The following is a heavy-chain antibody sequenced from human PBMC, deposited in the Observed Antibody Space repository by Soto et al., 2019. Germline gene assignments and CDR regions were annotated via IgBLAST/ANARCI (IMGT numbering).Heavy chain of an antibody. CDR3: AKDDSSGYARYWYFDL. Sequence: GGSLRLSCAASGFTFSSYAMSWVRQAPGKGLEWVSAITGSGGSTYYADSVKGRFTISRDNSKNTLYLQMNSLRAEDTAVYYCAKDDSSGYARYWYFDLWGRDTLVTVSS. J-gene: IGHJ2*01. CDR1: GFTFSSYA. V-gene: IGHV3-23*01. D-gene: IGHD3-22*01. CDR2: ITGSGGST.